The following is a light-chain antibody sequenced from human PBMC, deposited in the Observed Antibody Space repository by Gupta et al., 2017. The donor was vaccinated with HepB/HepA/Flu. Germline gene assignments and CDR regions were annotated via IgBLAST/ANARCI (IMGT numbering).Light chain of an antibody. CDR1: SSNIGSNT. CDR2: SNN. V-gene: IGLV1-44*01. J-gene: IGLJ1*01. CDR3: AAWDDFLNGLYV. Sequence: QSVLIQPPSASGTPGQRVTISCSGSSSNIGSNTVNWYQQLPGTAPKLLIYSNNQRPSGVPDRFSCSKSGTSASLAISGLQSEDGADYYCAAWDDFLNGLYVFGTGTKVTVL.